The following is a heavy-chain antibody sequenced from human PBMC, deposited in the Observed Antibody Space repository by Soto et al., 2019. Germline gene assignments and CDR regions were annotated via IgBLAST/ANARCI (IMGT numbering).Heavy chain of an antibody. V-gene: IGHV3-30*18. CDR1: GFTFSSYG. D-gene: IGHD3-22*01. Sequence: SLRLSCAASGFTFSSYGMHWVRQAPGKGLEWVAVISYDGSNKYYADSVKGRFTISRDNSKNTLYLQMNSLRAEDTAVYYCAKDLAIEPHYYYYYGMDVWGQGTTVTVSS. CDR2: ISYDGSNK. CDR3: AKDLAIEPHYYYYYGMDV. J-gene: IGHJ6*02.